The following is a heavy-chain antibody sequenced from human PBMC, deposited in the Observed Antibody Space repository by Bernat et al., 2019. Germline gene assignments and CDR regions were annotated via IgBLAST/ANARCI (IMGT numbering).Heavy chain of an antibody. V-gene: IGHV3-48*01. J-gene: IGHJ4*02. CDR2: INGSGSLI. D-gene: IGHD3-3*01. CDR3: ARLTRGQILGN. CDR1: GFTFSIYS. Sequence: EVQLVESGGDLVQPGGSLRLPCAAPGFTFSIYSMNWVRQAPGKGLEWVSYINGSGSLIYYATSVKCRFTISRDNAKNSLFLQMNSLRAEDTAVYYCARLTRGQILGNWGQGTLVTVSS.